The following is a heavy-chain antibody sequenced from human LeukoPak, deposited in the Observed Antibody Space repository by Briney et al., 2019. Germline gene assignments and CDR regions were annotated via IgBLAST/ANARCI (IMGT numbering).Heavy chain of an antibody. J-gene: IGHJ4*02. CDR3: ASSTQWLGNYFDY. CDR1: GFTFSSYG. D-gene: IGHD6-19*01. CDR2: IRYDGSNK. Sequence: GGSLRLSCAASGFTFSSYGMHWVRQAPGKGLEWVAFIRYDGSNKYYADSVKGRFTISRDNSKNTLYLQMNSLRAEDTAVYYCASSTQWLGNYFDYWGQGTLVTVSS. V-gene: IGHV3-30*02.